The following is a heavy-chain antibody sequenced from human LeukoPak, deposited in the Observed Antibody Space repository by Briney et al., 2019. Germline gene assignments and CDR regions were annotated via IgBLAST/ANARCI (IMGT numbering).Heavy chain of an antibody. V-gene: IGHV3-21*01. D-gene: IGHD6-19*01. CDR2: ISSSSSYI. CDR1: GFTFSSYS. Sequence: GGSLRLSCAASGFTFSSYSMNWVRQAPGKGLEWVSSISSSSSYIYYADSVEGRFTISRDNAKNSLYLQMNSLRAEDTAVYYCARDRQYYSSGWATQYDAFDIWGQGTMVTVSS. CDR3: ARDRQYYSSGWATQYDAFDI. J-gene: IGHJ3*02.